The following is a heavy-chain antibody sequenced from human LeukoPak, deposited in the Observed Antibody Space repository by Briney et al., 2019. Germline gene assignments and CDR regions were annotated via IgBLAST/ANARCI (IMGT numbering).Heavy chain of an antibody. CDR2: IIPILGIA. CDR3: ARDLSQNYYDSSGYKRTPYYGMDV. Sequence: SVKVSCKASGGTFSSYAISWVRQAPGQGLEWMGRIIPILGIANYAQKFQGRVTITADKSTSTAYMELSSLRSEDTAVYYCARDLSQNYYDSSGYKRTPYYGMDVWGQGTTVTVSS. J-gene: IGHJ6*02. CDR1: GGTFSSYA. V-gene: IGHV1-69*04. D-gene: IGHD3-22*01.